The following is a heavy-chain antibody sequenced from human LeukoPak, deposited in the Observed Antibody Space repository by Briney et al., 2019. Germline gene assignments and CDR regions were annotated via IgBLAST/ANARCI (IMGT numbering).Heavy chain of an antibody. V-gene: IGHV3-7*03. Sequence: GGSLRLTCATSAFTFSDYWMSWVRQTPEKGLEWVANIREDGSEKYYVDSVKGRFTISRDNSKNTLYLQMNSLRAEDTAIYYCAKIRAPAYDFWGQGTMVTVSS. CDR3: AKIRAPAYDF. CDR2: IREDGSEK. CDR1: AFTFSDYW. D-gene: IGHD3-3*02. J-gene: IGHJ3*01.